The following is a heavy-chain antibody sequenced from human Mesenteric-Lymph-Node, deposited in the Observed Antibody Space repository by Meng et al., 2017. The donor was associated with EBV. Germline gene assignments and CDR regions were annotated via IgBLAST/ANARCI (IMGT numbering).Heavy chain of an antibody. V-gene: IGHV3-21*01. CDR1: GFSFSSYN. J-gene: IGHJ4*02. CDR3: GRGASFLDY. Sequence: EVQLVESGGGLVKPGGFLRLSCAASGFSFSSYNMNWLRQAPGKGLEWVSSISSSSSYMYYVDSVKGRFTISRDNAKNSVYLQMNGLRVEDSAVYYCGRGASFLDYWGQGILVTVSS. CDR2: ISSSSSYM.